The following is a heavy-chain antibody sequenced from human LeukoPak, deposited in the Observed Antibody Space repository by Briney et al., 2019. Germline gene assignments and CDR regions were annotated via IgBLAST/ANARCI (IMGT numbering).Heavy chain of an antibody. D-gene: IGHD5-24*01. CDR2: ISYDGSNK. J-gene: IGHJ4*02. Sequence: PGGSLRLSCAASGFTFSSYGMHWVRQAPGKGLEWVAVISYDGSNKYYADSVKGRFTISRDNSKNTLYLQMNSLRAEDTAVYYCARERDPQDGYNLCLDYWGQGTLVTVSS. CDR3: ARERDPQDGYNLCLDY. CDR1: GFTFSSYG. V-gene: IGHV3-30*03.